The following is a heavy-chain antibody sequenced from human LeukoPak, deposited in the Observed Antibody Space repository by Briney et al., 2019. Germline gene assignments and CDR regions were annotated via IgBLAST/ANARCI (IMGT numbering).Heavy chain of an antibody. CDR3: ARSRPLYYYDSSGCAYYFDY. Sequence: GASVKVSCKASGGTFSSYAISWVRQAPGQGLEWMGGIIPIFGTANYAQKFQGRVTITTDESTSTAYMELSSLRSEDTAVYYCARSRPLYYYDSSGCAYYFDYWGQGTLVTVSS. CDR1: GGTFSSYA. CDR2: IIPIFGTA. J-gene: IGHJ4*02. V-gene: IGHV1-69*05. D-gene: IGHD3-22*01.